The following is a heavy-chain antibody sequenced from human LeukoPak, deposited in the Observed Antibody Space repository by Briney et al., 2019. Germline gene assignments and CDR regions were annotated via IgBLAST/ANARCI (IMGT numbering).Heavy chain of an antibody. J-gene: IGHJ5*02. Sequence: PSETLSLTCTVSGGSISSYYWSWTRQPAGKGLEWIGRIYTSGSTNYNPSLKSRVTMSLDASKNQFSLELNSVTPADTAVYYCARGGNYWPQWWFDPWGRGTLVSVSS. CDR1: GGSISSYY. V-gene: IGHV4-4*07. CDR2: IYTSGST. CDR3: ARGGNYWPQWWFDP. D-gene: IGHD1-26*01.